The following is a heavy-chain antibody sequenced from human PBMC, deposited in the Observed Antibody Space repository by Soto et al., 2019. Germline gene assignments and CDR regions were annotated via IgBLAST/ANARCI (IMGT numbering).Heavy chain of an antibody. D-gene: IGHD6-13*01. V-gene: IGHV3-23*01. J-gene: IGHJ1*01. CDR1: GFTFSSYG. CDR2: ISGGGGTT. Sequence: PGGSLRLSCEASGFTFSSYGMSWVLHAPGKGLEWVSGISGGGGTTYYADSVKGRLTISRDNSKNTLYLQVNSLRAEDTAVYYCAKDQAAGGTISRYFQDWGQGTLVTVSS. CDR3: AKDQAAGGTISRYFQD.